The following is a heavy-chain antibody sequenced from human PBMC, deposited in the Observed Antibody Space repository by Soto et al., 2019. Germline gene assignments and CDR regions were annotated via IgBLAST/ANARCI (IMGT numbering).Heavy chain of an antibody. CDR1: GGSFSDDC. V-gene: IGHV4-34*01. J-gene: IGHJ6*02. D-gene: IGHD2-2*02. CDR2: VSHRGGT. Sequence: SETLSLTCDIYGGSFSDDCWRWIRQPPGKGLGWVGQVSHRGGTSYIPSLRIRVTVSADRSKNHLSLRLSSVTAADTAVYYCARERVVLVRAAVRVWDDYQYYGLDVWGQGTTVT. CDR3: ARERVVLVRAAVRVWDDYQYYGLDV.